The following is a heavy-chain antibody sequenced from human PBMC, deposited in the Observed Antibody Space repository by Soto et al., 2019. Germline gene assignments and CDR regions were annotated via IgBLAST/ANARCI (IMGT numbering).Heavy chain of an antibody. J-gene: IGHJ6*02. D-gene: IGHD3-3*01. CDR3: ARQYYDFWSGYSHYGMDV. CDR1: GFTFSSYG. Sequence: GGSLRLSCAASGFTFSSYGMHWVRQAPDKGLEWVAVIWYDGSNKYYADSVKGRFTISRDNSKNTLYLQMNSLRAEDTAVYYCARQYYDFWSGYSHYGMDVWGQGTTVTVSS. V-gene: IGHV3-33*01. CDR2: IWYDGSNK.